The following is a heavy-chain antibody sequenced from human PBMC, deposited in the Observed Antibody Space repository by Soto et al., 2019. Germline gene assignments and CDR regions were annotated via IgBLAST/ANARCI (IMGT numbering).Heavy chain of an antibody. J-gene: IGHJ4*02. CDR3: ARGGYYDSSGYPPLDY. Sequence: SETLSLTCAVYGGSFSGYYWSWIRQPPGKGLEWIGEINHSGSTNYNPSLKSRVTISVDTSKNQFSLKLSSVTAADTAVYYCARGGYYDSSGYPPLDYSGQGTLVTVSS. V-gene: IGHV4-34*01. CDR2: INHSGST. CDR1: GGSFSGYY. D-gene: IGHD3-22*01.